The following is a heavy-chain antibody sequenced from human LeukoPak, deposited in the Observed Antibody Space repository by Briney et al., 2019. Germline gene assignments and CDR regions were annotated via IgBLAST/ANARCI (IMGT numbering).Heavy chain of an antibody. D-gene: IGHD1-26*01. V-gene: IGHV3-23*01. CDR2: ISAGGGST. Sequence: PGGSLSLSCAVSGFTFNNHAMSWVRQAPGKGLEWVSSISAGGGSTYYADSVKGRFTISRDTSKTTLYLQMNSLRAEDTALYYCAKDLWDEGFWGQGILVTVSS. CDR3: AKDLWDEGF. J-gene: IGHJ4*02. CDR1: GFTFNNHA.